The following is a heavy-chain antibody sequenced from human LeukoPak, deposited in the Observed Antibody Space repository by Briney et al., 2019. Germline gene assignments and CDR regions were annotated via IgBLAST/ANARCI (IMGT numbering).Heavy chain of an antibody. CDR2: ISAYNGNT. Sequence: GASVKVSCKASGYTFTSYGISWVRQAPGQGLEWMGWISAYNGNTNYAQKLQGRVTMTTDTSTSTAYMELRSLRSDDTAVYYCARVDGYSSSSGLAAFDIWGQGTMVTVSS. CDR1: GYTFTSYG. CDR3: ARVDGYSSSSGLAAFDI. D-gene: IGHD6-6*01. J-gene: IGHJ3*02. V-gene: IGHV1-18*01.